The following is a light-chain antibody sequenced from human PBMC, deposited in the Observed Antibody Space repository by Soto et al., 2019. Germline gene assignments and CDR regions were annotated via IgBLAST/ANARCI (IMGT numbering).Light chain of an antibody. J-gene: IGLJ2*01. CDR1: GSDVASYDY. Sequence: QSALTQPPSASGSPGQSVTISCTGTGSDVASYDYVSWYQQHPGKAPNLIIYEVTKRPSGVPDRFSASKSGTTASLTVSGLQAEDEADYYCSSYADTNSLVFGGGTKLTVL. V-gene: IGLV2-8*01. CDR3: SSYADTNSLV. CDR2: EVT.